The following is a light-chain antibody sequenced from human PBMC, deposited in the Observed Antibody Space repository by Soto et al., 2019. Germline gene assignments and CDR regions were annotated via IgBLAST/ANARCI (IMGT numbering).Light chain of an antibody. CDR1: QSVSSN. CDR3: QQYNNWPPLPLIT. Sequence: EIVMTQSPATLSVSPGERATLSCRASQSVSSNLAWYQQKPGQAPRLLIYGASTRATGIPARFSGSGSGTEFTLTISSLQSEDFAVYYCQQYNNWPPLPLITFGQGTRLEIK. V-gene: IGKV3-15*01. CDR2: GAS. J-gene: IGKJ5*01.